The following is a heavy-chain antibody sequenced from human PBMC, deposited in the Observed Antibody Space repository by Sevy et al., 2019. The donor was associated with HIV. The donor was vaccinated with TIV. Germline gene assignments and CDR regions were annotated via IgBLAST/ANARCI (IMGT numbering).Heavy chain of an antibody. CDR3: ATGLRYSSSWYNIY. D-gene: IGHD6-13*01. CDR1: GFTFSSYA. J-gene: IGHJ4*02. Sequence: GGSLRLSCAASGFTFSSYAMHWVRQAPGKGLEWVSVISYDGSNKYYADSVKDRFTISRDNSKNTLYLQMNSLRAEDTAVYYCATGLRYSSSWYNIYWGQGTLVTVSS. CDR2: ISYDGSNK. V-gene: IGHV3-30-3*01.